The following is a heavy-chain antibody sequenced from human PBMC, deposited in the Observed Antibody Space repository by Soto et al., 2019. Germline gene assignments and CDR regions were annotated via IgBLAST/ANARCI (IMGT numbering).Heavy chain of an antibody. V-gene: IGHV3-11*01. CDR3: ARDARGTRGFDEMDI. Sequence: QVQLAESGGGLVKSGGSLTLSCSTSGFFFTDYFMSWIRQAPGKGLEWVSYISPSGDVTHYADSVKGRFTISRDNTKNSLFLQMSSLRDDDTAVYYCARDARGTRGFDEMDIWGQGTTVTVSS. D-gene: IGHD3-9*01. CDR1: GFFFTDYF. J-gene: IGHJ6*02. CDR2: ISPSGDVT.